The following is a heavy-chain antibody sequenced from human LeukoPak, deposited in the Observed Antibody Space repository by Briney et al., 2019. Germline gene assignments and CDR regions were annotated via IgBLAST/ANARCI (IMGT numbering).Heavy chain of an antibody. D-gene: IGHD3-10*01. CDR2: IIPIFGTA. CDR1: GGTFSSYA. Sequence: SVKVSCKASGGTFSSYAISWVRQAPGQGLEWMGGIIPIFGTANYAQKFQGRVTITADESTSTAYMELSSLRSEDTAAYYCARVGVLWFGETQGALDIWGQGTMVTVSS. V-gene: IGHV1-69*13. CDR3: ARVGVLWFGETQGALDI. J-gene: IGHJ3*02.